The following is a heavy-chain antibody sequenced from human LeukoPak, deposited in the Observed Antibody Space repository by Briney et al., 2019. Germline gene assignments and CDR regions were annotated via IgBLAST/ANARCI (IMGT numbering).Heavy chain of an antibody. D-gene: IGHD2/OR15-2a*01. J-gene: IGHJ4*02. V-gene: IGHV4-59*01. CDR2: ISYSGTT. CDR3: ARTLVNIGNYIFDS. CDR1: GGSISSYY. Sequence: PSETLSLTCGVSGGSISSYYWSWVRQPPGKGLEWLGYISYSGTTNYNPSLRSRVTISVDTSKNQFSLRLSSVTAADTAVYYCARTLVNIGNYIFDSWGQGTLVTVSS.